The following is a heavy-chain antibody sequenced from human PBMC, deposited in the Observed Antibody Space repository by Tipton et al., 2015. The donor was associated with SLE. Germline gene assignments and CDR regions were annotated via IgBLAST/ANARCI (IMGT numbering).Heavy chain of an antibody. CDR2: IYYDGSS. J-gene: IGHJ6*02. CDR1: GGSINSNSYY. CDR3: ARGATHHYYYGMDV. V-gene: IGHV4-39*07. Sequence: LSLTCTVSGGSINSNSYYWGWIRQPPGKGLEWIGNIYYDGSSKYNPSLKSRVTISVDTSKNQFSLKLTSVTAADTAVYYCARGATHHYYYGMDVWGQGTTVTVSS.